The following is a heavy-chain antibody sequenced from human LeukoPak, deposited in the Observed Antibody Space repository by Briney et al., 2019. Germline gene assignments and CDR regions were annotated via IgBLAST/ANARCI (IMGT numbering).Heavy chain of an antibody. CDR2: ISAYNGNT. D-gene: IGHD2-2*01. CDR1: GYTFTSYG. Sequence: ASVKVSCKASGYTFTSYGISWVRQAPGQGLEWMGWISAYNGNTNYAQKLQGRVTMTTDTSTSTAYMELRSLRSDDTAVYYCARDAYGCSSTSCYSLFDPWGQGTLVTVSS. V-gene: IGHV1-18*01. J-gene: IGHJ5*02. CDR3: ARDAYGCSSTSCYSLFDP.